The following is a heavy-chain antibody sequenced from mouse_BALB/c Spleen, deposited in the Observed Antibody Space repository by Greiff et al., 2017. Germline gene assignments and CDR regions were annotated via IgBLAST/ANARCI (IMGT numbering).Heavy chain of an antibody. J-gene: IGHJ3*01. V-gene: IGHV5-6*01. CDR2: ISSGGSYT. Sequence: EVLLVESGADLVKPGGSLKLSCAASGFTFSSYGMPWVRQTPDKRLEWVATISSGGSYTYYPDSVKGRITVSRDNAKNTLYLQMSSLKSEDTAMYYCARQSGGYDFWFDDWGQGTLVTVSA. D-gene: IGHD2-2*01. CDR3: ARQSGGYDFWFDD. CDR1: GFTFSSYG.